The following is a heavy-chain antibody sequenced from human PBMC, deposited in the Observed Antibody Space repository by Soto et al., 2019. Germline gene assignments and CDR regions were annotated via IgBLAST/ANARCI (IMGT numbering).Heavy chain of an antibody. Sequence: PSDPLSPTSGCFGGPFSVYYWSGIRQPPGVGLEWIGEINHSGSTNYNPSLKSRVTISVDTSKNQCSLKLSSVTAADTAVYYCARGCIAAAGTCTIFDYWGQGTLVTVSS. V-gene: IGHV4-34*01. CDR1: GGPFSVYY. D-gene: IGHD6-13*01. CDR3: ARGCIAAAGTCTIFDY. CDR2: INHSGST. J-gene: IGHJ4*02.